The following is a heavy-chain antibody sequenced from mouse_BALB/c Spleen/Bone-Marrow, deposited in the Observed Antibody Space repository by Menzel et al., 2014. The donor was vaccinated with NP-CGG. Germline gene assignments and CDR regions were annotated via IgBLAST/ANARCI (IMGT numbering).Heavy chain of an antibody. V-gene: IGHV5-12-2*01. D-gene: IGHD2-1*01. Sequence: EVKVEESGGGLVQPGGSPKLSCAASGFTFSSYTMSWVRQTPEKRLEWVAYISNGGGSTYFPDTVKGRFTISRDNAKNTLYLQMSSLKSEDTAMYYCARQGVYYGKSYYAMDYWGQGTSVTVSS. J-gene: IGHJ4*01. CDR3: ARQGVYYGKSYYAMDY. CDR2: ISNGGGST. CDR1: GFTFSSYT.